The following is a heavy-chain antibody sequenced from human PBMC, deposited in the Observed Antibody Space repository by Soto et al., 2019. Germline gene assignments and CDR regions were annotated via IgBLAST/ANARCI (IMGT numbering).Heavy chain of an antibody. Sequence: QVQLVQSGAEVKKPGSSVKVSCKASGGTFSSYAISWVRQAPGQGLEWMGGIIPIFGTANYAQKFQGRVTINADESTSTAYMELSSLRSEDTAVYYCSMMKNELGYCSGGSCYSSDYWGQGTLVTVSS. D-gene: IGHD2-15*01. J-gene: IGHJ4*02. CDR2: IIPIFGTA. CDR1: GGTFSSYA. CDR3: SMMKNELGYCSGGSCYSSDY. V-gene: IGHV1-69*01.